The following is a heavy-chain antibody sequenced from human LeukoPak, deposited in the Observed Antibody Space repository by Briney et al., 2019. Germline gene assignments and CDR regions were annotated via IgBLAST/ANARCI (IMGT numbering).Heavy chain of an antibody. CDR1: GYIFTTYW. J-gene: IGHJ4*02. CDR3: ARLTYCAGGSCYGFDY. Sequence: GESLKISCKGSGYIFTTYWIGWVRQMPGKGLEWMGIISPGDSDIRYSPSFQGQVTISADRSITTAYLQWSSLRASDTAIYYCARLTYCAGGSCYGFDYWGPGTVVTVSS. V-gene: IGHV5-51*01. D-gene: IGHD2-15*01. CDR2: ISPGDSDI.